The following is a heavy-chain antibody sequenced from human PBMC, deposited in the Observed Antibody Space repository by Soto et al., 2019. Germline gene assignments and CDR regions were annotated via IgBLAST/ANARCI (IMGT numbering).Heavy chain of an antibody. CDR1: GFNFDNSY. CDR3: SKNNVAPAFVGFEY. D-gene: IGHD2-2*01. CDR2: LYSGGQT. Sequence: LRLSCAVSGFNFDNSYMIWVRQAPGKGLEWVSILYSGGQTYYTESVRGRFTISRDISKNTLDLQMNRLTADDTAVYYCSKNNVAPAFVGFEYWGQGTLVTVSS. V-gene: IGHV3-53*01. J-gene: IGHJ4*02.